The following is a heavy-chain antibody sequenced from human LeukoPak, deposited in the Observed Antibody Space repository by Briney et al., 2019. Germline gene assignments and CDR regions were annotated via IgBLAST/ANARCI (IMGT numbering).Heavy chain of an antibody. V-gene: IGHV4-61*01. J-gene: IGHJ4*02. CDR2: IYYSGST. D-gene: IGHD3-22*01. CDR1: GGSVSSGSYY. CDR3: AREDSYDLGIIDY. Sequence: SETLSLTCTVSGGSVSSGSYYWSWIRQPPGKGLEWIGYIYYSGSTNYNPSLKSRVTISVDTSKNQFSLKLSSVTAADPAVYYCAREDSYDLGIIDYWGQGTLVTVSS.